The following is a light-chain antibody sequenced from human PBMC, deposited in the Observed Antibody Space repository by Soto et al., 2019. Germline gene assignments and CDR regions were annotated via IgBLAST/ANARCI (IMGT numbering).Light chain of an antibody. CDR3: QRNNFSRT. CDR1: QSVSSY. V-gene: IGKV3-11*01. J-gene: IGKJ1*01. Sequence: CPTKLTQSPGAPATLSCRASQSVSSYLSWYQQKPGQAPRLLIYDASNRATGSPARFSGSGSGANDTPTIISRLHADDFVNYYRQRNNFSRTFGQGTKVDIK. CDR2: DAS.